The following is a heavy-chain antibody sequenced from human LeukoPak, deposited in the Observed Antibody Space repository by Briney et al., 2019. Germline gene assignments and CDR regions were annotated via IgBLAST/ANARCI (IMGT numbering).Heavy chain of an antibody. D-gene: IGHD3-16*01. Sequence: PSGTLSLTCTVSGGSIGPYYWSWLRQPAGKALEWIGRSYTTGSTNYNPSLMSRVTMSLDTSKNQFSLKLSSVTAADTAVYYCARSGGSGFQLDSWGQGALVTVSS. CDR3: ARSGGSGFQLDS. CDR2: SYTTGST. CDR1: GGSIGPYY. V-gene: IGHV4-4*07. J-gene: IGHJ4*02.